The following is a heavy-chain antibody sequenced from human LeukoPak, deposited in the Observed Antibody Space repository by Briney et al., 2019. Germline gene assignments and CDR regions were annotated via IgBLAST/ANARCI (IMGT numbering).Heavy chain of an antibody. CDR1: GFTFSNYD. J-gene: IGHJ4*02. CDR2: IRYDGSKE. CDR3: ARDPSGPPAY. D-gene: IGHD2-8*02. V-gene: IGHV3-30*02. Sequence: GGSLRLSCAASGFTFSNYDMHWGRQAPGKGLEWVATIRYDGSKEDYADSVEGRFTISRDNSKNTLFLQMHSLRVEDTGVYYCARDPSGPPAYWGQGPLVTVSS.